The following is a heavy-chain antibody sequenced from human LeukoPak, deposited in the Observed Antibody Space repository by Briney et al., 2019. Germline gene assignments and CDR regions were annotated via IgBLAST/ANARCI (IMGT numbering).Heavy chain of an antibody. J-gene: IGHJ5*02. Sequence: GGSLRLSCAASGFTFSSYEMNWVRQAPGKGLEWVSYISSGGNTIYYADSVKGRFTISRDNAKNSLYLQMKSLRAEDTAVYYCAREVPRSHSYSSGSRTFRWLDPWGQGTLVTVSS. CDR2: ISSGGNTI. CDR3: AREVPRSHSYSSGSRTFRWLDP. V-gene: IGHV3-48*03. D-gene: IGHD3-22*01. CDR1: GFTFSSYE.